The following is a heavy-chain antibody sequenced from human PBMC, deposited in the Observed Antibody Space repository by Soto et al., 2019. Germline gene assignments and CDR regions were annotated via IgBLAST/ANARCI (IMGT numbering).Heavy chain of an antibody. Sequence: QVQLVESGGGVVQPGRSLRLSCAASGFTFSSYAMHWLRQAPGKGLEWVAVISYDGSNKYYADSVKGRFTISRDNSKNTLYLQMNSLRAEDTAVYYCARYNHYYYGMDVWGQGTTVTVSS. D-gene: IGHD1-1*01. V-gene: IGHV3-30-3*01. J-gene: IGHJ6*02. CDR2: ISYDGSNK. CDR1: GFTFSSYA. CDR3: ARYNHYYYGMDV.